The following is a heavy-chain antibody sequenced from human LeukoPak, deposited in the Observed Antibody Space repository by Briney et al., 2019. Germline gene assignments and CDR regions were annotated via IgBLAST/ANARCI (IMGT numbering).Heavy chain of an antibody. V-gene: IGHV6-1*01. J-gene: IGHJ6*03. CDR3: ARGQQERPNYYYYYMDV. CDR1: GDSVSSNSAA. CDR2: TYYRSKWYN. D-gene: IGHD6-13*01. Sequence: SQTLSLTCAISGDSVSSNSAAWNWIRQSPSRGLEWLGRTYYRSKWYNDYAVSVKSRITINPDTSKNQFSLQLNSVTPEDTAVYYCARGQQERPNYYYYYMDVWGKGTTVTVSS.